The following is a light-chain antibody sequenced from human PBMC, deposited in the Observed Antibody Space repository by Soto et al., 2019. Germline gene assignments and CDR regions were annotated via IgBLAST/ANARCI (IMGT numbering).Light chain of an antibody. CDR2: AAS. CDR3: QQYYSYPWT. J-gene: IGKJ1*01. CDR1: QGISSY. V-gene: IGKV1-8*01. Sequence: GDIVTMTCLASQGISSYLDWYQKKKGKAPRLLIYAASTLQRGVPSRFGGSGSGTDLTLTISCLKSEDFETYDCQQYYSYPWTFGQGTKVDI.